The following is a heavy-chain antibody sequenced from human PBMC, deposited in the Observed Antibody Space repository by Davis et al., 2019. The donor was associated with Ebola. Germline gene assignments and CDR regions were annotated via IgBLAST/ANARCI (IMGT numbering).Heavy chain of an antibody. CDR3: ASDYGDYHFDY. CDR2: IYHSGST. Sequence: MPSETLSLTCTVSGGSISSSNWWSWVRQPPGKGLEWIGEIYHSGSTNYSPSLKSRVTISVDKSKNQFSLKLSSVTAADTAVYYCASDYGDYHFDYWGQGTLVTVSS. J-gene: IGHJ4*02. V-gene: IGHV4-4*02. D-gene: IGHD4-17*01. CDR1: GGSISSSNW.